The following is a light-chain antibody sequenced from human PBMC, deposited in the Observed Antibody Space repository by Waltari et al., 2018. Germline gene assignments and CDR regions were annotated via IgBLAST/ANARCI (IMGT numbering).Light chain of an antibody. CDR1: RPHIRRNT. V-gene: IGLV1-44*01. Sequence: QSVLTQPPSASGTPGQRVTIPCSGRRPHIRRNTVNWSPQPPGTAPKLLIYSNKQRPSGVPDRFSGSKSVTSASLAISGLQSEDAADYYCATWDDSLNGRVVFGGGTKLTVL. CDR2: SNK. CDR3: ATWDDSLNGRVV. J-gene: IGLJ2*01.